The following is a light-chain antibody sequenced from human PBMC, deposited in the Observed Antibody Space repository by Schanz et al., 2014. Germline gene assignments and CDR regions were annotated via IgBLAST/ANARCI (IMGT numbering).Light chain of an antibody. CDR3: SSYAGANTLV. CDR1: SSDVGTYNL. CDR2: EVS. Sequence: QSALTQPASVSGPPGQSITISCTGTSSDVGTYNLVSWYQHHPGKAPKLLIFEVSKRPSGVSNRFSGSKSANTASLTISGLQAEDEADYYCSSYAGANTLVFGGGTKLIVL. V-gene: IGLV2-23*02. J-gene: IGLJ2*01.